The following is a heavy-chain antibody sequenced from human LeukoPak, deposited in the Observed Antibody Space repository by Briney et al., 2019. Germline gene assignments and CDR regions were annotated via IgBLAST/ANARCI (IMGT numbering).Heavy chain of an antibody. CDR3: ARTARVPDS. V-gene: IGHV4-59*11. J-gene: IGHJ4*02. CDR2: IFYSGIT. Sequence: PSETLSLTCTVSGDSMSRHYWSWIRQPPGKGLEYIGYIFYSGITNYNPSLKGHVTMSLDTSRNQFSLKLNSVTAADTAVYHCARTARVPDSWGQGTLVSVSS. D-gene: IGHD4/OR15-4a*01. CDR1: GDSMSRHY.